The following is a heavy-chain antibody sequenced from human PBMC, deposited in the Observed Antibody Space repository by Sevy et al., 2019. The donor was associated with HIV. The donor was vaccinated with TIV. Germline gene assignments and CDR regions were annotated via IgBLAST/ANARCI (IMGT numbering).Heavy chain of an antibody. D-gene: IGHD6-13*01. Sequence: ASVKVSCKASGYNFITYGMNWVRQAPGQGLEWMGWISGYNGNTNYGQTFQGRVTMTTHTSTSTAYMELGSLRSDDTAVYYCARGLTTAGTGFDYWGQGAVVTVSS. CDR1: GYNFITYG. CDR2: ISGYNGNT. V-gene: IGHV1-18*01. J-gene: IGHJ4*02. CDR3: ARGLTTAGTGFDY.